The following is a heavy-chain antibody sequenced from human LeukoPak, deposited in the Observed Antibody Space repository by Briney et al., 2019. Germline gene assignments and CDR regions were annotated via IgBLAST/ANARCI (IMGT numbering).Heavy chain of an antibody. CDR3: ARDFGWFGELFYAFDI. V-gene: IGHV3-7*01. J-gene: IGHJ3*02. Sequence: GGSLRLSCAASGFTFSSYWMSWVRQAPGKGLEWVANIKQDGSEKNYVDSVKGRFTISRDNAKNSLYLQMNSLRAEDTAVYYCARDFGWFGELFYAFDIWGQGTMVTVSS. D-gene: IGHD3-10*01. CDR2: IKQDGSEK. CDR1: GFTFSSYW.